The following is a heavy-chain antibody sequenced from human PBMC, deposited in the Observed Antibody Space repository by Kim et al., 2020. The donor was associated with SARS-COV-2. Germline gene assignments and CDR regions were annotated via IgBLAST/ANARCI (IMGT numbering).Heavy chain of an antibody. D-gene: IGHD3-16*01. V-gene: IGHV4-34*01. CDR3: AGGYYYYYYGMDV. J-gene: IGHJ6*02. CDR2: INHSGST. CDR1: GGSFSGYY. Sequence: SETLSLTCAVYGGSFSGYYWSWIRQPPGKGLEWIGEINHSGSTNYNPSLKSRGTISVDTSKNQFSLKLSSVTAADTAVYYCAGGYYYYYYGMDVWGQGTTVTVSS.